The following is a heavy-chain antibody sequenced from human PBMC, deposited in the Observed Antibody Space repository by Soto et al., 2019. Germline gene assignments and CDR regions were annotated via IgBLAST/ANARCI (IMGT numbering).Heavy chain of an antibody. D-gene: IGHD6-13*01. J-gene: IGHJ4*02. CDR2: IIPIFGTA. Sequence: SVKVSCKASGGTFSSYAISWVRQAPGQGLEWMGGIIPIFGTANYAQKFQGRVTITADKSTSTAYMELSSLRSEDTAVYYCARSEEQQLASFDYWGQGTLVTVSS. CDR1: GGTFSSYA. V-gene: IGHV1-69*06. CDR3: ARSEEQQLASFDY.